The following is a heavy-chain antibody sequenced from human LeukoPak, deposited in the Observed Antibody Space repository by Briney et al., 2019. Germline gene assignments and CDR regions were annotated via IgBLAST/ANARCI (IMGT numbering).Heavy chain of an antibody. CDR1: GGTFSSYA. CDR2: IIPIFGTA. Sequence: SVKVSCKASGGTFSSYAISWVRQAPGQGLEWMGGIIPIFGTANYAQKLQGRVTMTTDTSTSTAYMELRSLRSDDTAVYYCAVGYCSGGSCNAIDYWGQGTLVTVSS. D-gene: IGHD2-15*01. J-gene: IGHJ4*02. V-gene: IGHV1-69*05. CDR3: AVGYCSGGSCNAIDY.